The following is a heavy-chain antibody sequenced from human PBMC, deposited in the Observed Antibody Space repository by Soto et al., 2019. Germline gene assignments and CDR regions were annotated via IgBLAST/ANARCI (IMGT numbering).Heavy chain of an antibody. CDR3: ARDVSSSWTPGWFDP. CDR1: GYTFTSYY. CDR2: INPSGGST. V-gene: IGHV1-46*01. J-gene: IGHJ5*02. Sequence: ASVKVSCKASGYTFTSYYMHWVRQAPGQGLEWMGIINPSGGSTSYAQKFQGRVTVTRDTSTSTVYMELSSLRSEDTAVYYCARDVSSSWTPGWFDPWGQGTLVTVS. D-gene: IGHD6-13*01.